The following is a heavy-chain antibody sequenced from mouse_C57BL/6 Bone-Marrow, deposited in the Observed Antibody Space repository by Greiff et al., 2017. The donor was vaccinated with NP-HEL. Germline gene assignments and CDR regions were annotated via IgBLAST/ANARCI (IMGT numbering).Heavy chain of an antibody. V-gene: IGHV2-2*01. Sequence: VKVVESGPGLVQPSQSLSITCTVSGFSLTSYGVHWVRQSPGKGLEWLGVIWSGGSTDYNAAFISRLSISKDNSKSQVFFKMNSLQADDTAIYYCARWDYGSSPYFDYWGQGTTLTVSS. D-gene: IGHD1-1*01. CDR3: ARWDYGSSPYFDY. CDR1: GFSLTSYG. CDR2: IWSGGST. J-gene: IGHJ2*01.